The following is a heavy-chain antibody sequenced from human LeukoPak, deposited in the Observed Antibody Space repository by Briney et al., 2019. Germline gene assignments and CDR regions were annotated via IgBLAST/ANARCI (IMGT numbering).Heavy chain of an antibody. V-gene: IGHV3-23*01. CDR1: GFTFSSYA. CDR3: AKVLAARTGEDY. J-gene: IGHJ4*02. CDR2: ISGSGGST. Sequence: GGPLRLSCAASGFTFSSYAMSWVRQAPGKGLEWVSAISGSGGSTYYAGSVKGRFTISRDNSKNTLYLQMNSLRAEDTAVYYCAKVLAARTGEDYWGQGTLVTVSS. D-gene: IGHD6-6*01.